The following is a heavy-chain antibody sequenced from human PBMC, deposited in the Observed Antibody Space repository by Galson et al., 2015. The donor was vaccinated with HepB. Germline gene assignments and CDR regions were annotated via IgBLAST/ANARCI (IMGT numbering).Heavy chain of an antibody. CDR3: ARSRDSSGYYPIDY. Sequence: SLRLSCAASGFTFSSYWMSWVRQAPGKGLEWVANIKQDGSEKYYVDSVKGRFTISRDNAKNSLYLQMNSLRAEDTAVYYCARSRDSSGYYPIDYWGQGTLVTVSS. CDR1: GFTFSSYW. D-gene: IGHD3-22*01. CDR2: IKQDGSEK. V-gene: IGHV3-7*03. J-gene: IGHJ4*02.